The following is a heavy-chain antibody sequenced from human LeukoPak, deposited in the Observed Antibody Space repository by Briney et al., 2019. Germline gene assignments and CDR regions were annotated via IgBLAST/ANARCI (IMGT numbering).Heavy chain of an antibody. V-gene: IGHV3-53*01. Sequence: GGSLRLSCAASGFIVSSNYMTWVRQAPGKGLEWVSVIHSGGSTSYADSVKGRFTISRDQSKNTVYLQMNSLRAEDTAVYYCARDLSSAYVWPPYNWFDPWGQGTLVTVSS. J-gene: IGHJ5*02. CDR3: ARDLSSAYVWPPYNWFDP. D-gene: IGHD3-22*01. CDR1: GFIVSSNY. CDR2: IHSGGST.